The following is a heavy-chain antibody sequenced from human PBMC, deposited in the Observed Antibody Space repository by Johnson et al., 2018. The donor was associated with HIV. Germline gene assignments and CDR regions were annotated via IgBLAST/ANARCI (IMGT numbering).Heavy chain of an antibody. J-gene: IGHJ3*02. CDR2: VYSDGNT. CDR3: AIPDSSAWDSSGYYHGEAFDI. Sequence: EVQLVESGGGMVQPGGSLRLSCAASGLTVSTNYMSWVRQAPGRGLEWVSVVYSDGNTYYADTVQDRFTISRDNAKNSLYLQMNSLRAEDTAVYYCAIPDSSAWDSSGYYHGEAFDIWGQGTMVTVSS. V-gene: IGHV3-66*01. D-gene: IGHD3-22*01. CDR1: GLTVSTNY.